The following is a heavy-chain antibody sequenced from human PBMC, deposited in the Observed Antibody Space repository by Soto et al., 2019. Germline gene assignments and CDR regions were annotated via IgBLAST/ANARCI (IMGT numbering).Heavy chain of an antibody. CDR3: ARGGRYYYYYMDV. J-gene: IGHJ6*03. V-gene: IGHV3-48*01. Sequence: EVQLVESGGGLVQPGGSLRLSCAASGFTFSSYSMNWVRQAPGKGLEWVSYISSSSSTIYYADSVKGRFTISRDNAKNSLYLQMNSLRAEDTAVYYCARGGRYYYYYMDVWGKGTTVTVSS. CDR1: GFTFSSYS. D-gene: IGHD3-16*01. CDR2: ISSSSSTI.